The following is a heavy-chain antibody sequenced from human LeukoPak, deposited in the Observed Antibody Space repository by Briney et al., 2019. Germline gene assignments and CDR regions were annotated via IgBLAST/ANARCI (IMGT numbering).Heavy chain of an antibody. D-gene: IGHD3-16*01. J-gene: IGHJ3*02. V-gene: IGHV4-39*01. Sequence: SETLSLTCTVSGGSISSGDYYWSWIRQPPGKGLEWIGSIHYGGNTFYSPSLKSRVTISVDTSKNQFSLRLISVTAADTAVYYCATGGFRASYIWGQGTKVTVSS. CDR1: GGSISSGDYY. CDR3: ATGGFRASYI. CDR2: IHYGGNT.